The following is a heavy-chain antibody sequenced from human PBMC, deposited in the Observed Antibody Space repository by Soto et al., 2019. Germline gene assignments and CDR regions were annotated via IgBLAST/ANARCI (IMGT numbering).Heavy chain of an antibody. CDR1: GGSLRNSG. J-gene: IGHJ4*02. V-gene: IGHV1-69*01. CDR3: ASERDGSGSLSYYFAQ. D-gene: IGHD3-10*01. Sequence: QLELVQSGAEVMEPGSSVKLSCKASGGSLRNSGINWVRQAPGQGLEWVGGIIPIIGTPNYLQRLQTRVTITPDESTNTAFLELGSLRFDDTAIYYCASERDGSGSLSYYFAQWGQGTLVTVSS. CDR2: IIPIIGTP.